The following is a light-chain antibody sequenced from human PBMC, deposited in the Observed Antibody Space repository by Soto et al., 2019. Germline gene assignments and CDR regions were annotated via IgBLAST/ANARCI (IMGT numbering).Light chain of an antibody. CDR3: QQYHISPRT. CDR1: QSVSSTY. V-gene: IGKV3-20*01. Sequence: EIVLTQSPGALSLSPGERATLSCRASQSVSSTYLAWYQQKPGQAPRLLIYAASSRATGIPDRFSGSGSGTDFTLTISRLEPEDFAVYYCQQYHISPRTFGGGTKVEIK. J-gene: IGKJ4*01. CDR2: AAS.